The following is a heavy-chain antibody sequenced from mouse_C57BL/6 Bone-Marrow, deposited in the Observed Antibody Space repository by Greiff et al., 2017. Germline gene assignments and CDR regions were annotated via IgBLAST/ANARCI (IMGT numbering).Heavy chain of an antibody. V-gene: IGHV1-80*01. CDR1: GYAFSSYW. J-gene: IGHJ3*01. CDR2: IYPGDGDT. CDR3: ARGAY. Sequence: VKLQQSGAELVKPGASVKISCKASGYAFSSYWMHWVKQRPGKSLEWIGQIYPGDGDTNYNGKFKGKATLTADKSSSTAYMQLSSLTSDDSAVYFCARGAYGGQGTLVTVSA.